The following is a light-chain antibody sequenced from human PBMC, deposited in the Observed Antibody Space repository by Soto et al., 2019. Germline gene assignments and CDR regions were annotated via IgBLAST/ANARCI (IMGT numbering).Light chain of an antibody. V-gene: IGKV1-5*03. CDR1: QSISRC. CDR2: KAS. J-gene: IGKJ2*01. Sequence: DIQMTQSPSTLSASVGDRVTITCRASQSISRCLAWYQQRPGKAPKLLIYKASTLQSGVPSRFSGSGSGTEFTLTINSLQPDDFATYYCQQCNSYLYTFGQGTRLEIK. CDR3: QQCNSYLYT.